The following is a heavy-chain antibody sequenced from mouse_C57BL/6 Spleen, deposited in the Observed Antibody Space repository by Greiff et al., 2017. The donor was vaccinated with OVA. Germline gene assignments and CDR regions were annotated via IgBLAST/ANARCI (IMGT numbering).Heavy chain of an antibody. J-gene: IGHJ2*01. CDR2: IDPSDSET. Sequence: QVQLQQPGAELVRPGSSVKLSCKASGYTFTSYWMHWVKQRPIQGLEWIGNIDPSDSETHYNQKFKDKATLTVDKSSSTAYMQLSSLTSEDSAVYYCAREGLGNYFYFDYWGQGTTLTASS. D-gene: IGHD2-1*01. CDR3: AREGLGNYFYFDY. CDR1: GYTFTSYW. V-gene: IGHV1-52*01.